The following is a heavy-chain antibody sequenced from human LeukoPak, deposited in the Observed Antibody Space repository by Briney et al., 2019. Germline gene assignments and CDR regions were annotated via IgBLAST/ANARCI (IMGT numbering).Heavy chain of an antibody. J-gene: IGHJ3*02. CDR3: ARDSSYAFDI. CDR2: ILSSGDII. Sequence: GGSLRLSCAASGFIFSSYSMNWVRQVPGKGLEWVSYILSSGDIIYYEDSVKGRFTISRDNAKNSVYLQMNSLRDEDTAVYYCARDSSYAFDIWGQGAMVTVSS. V-gene: IGHV3-48*02. D-gene: IGHD3-10*01. CDR1: GFIFSSYS.